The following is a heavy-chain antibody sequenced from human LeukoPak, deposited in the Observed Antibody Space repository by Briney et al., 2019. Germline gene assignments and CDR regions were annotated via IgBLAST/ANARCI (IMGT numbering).Heavy chain of an antibody. CDR1: GYTFTSYY. Sequence: ASVKVSCKASGYTFTSYYMRWVRQAPGQGLEWMGIINPSGGSTSYAQKFQGRVTMTRDTSTSTVYMELSSLRSEDTAVYYCARDLYYYDSSGQGSHYFDYWGQGTLVTVSS. V-gene: IGHV1-46*01. D-gene: IGHD3-22*01. CDR2: INPSGGST. CDR3: ARDLYYYDSSGQGSHYFDY. J-gene: IGHJ4*02.